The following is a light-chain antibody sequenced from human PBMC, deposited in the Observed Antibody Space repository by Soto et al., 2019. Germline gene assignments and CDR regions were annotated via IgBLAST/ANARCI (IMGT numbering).Light chain of an antibody. J-gene: IGKJ1*01. V-gene: IGKV1-39*01. CDR1: QSISSY. CDR3: QHYSLYSPWT. Sequence: DIQMTQSPSSLSASVGDRVTITCRASQSISSYLNWYQQKPGKAPKLLIYAASSLQSGVPSRFSGSGSGTDFTLTITSLLPDDCATYYCQHYSLYSPWTFGQGTKVDI. CDR2: AAS.